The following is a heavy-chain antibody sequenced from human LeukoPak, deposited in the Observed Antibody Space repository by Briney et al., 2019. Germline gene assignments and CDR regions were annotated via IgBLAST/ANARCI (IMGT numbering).Heavy chain of an antibody. V-gene: IGHV4-61*01. Sequence: PSETLSLTCTVSGGSVNSGSYYWSWIRQPPGKGLEWIGYIYYTGSTYYNSSLKSRVTISLDTSKNQFSLILSSVTAADTAVYYCAREDGYSEADYWGQGTLVTVSS. CDR1: GGSVNSGSYY. CDR2: IYYTGST. CDR3: AREDGYSEADY. D-gene: IGHD5-24*01. J-gene: IGHJ4*02.